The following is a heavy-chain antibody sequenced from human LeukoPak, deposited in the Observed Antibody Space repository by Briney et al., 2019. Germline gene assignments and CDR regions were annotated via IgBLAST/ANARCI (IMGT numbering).Heavy chain of an antibody. D-gene: IGHD3-10*01. CDR2: IYYSGST. J-gene: IGHJ5*02. CDR1: GGSISSSY. Sequence: PSETLSLTCTVSGGSISSSYWSWIRQPPAKGLEWIGYIYYSGSTNYNPSLKSRVTISVDRSKNQFSLKLSSVTAADTAVYYCARSLNYYGSGSNWFDPWGQGTLVTVSS. V-gene: IGHV4-59*12. CDR3: ARSLNYYGSGSNWFDP.